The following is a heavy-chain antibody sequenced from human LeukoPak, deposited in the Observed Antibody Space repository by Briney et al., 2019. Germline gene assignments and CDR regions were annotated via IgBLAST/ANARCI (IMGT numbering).Heavy chain of an antibody. CDR2: IIPIFGTA. CDR1: GGTFSSYA. J-gene: IGHJ4*02. V-gene: IGHV1-69*05. CDR3: ARESGGYIIDY. D-gene: IGHD6-25*01. Sequence: ASVKVSCKASGGTFSSYAISWVRQAPGQGLEWMGRIIPIFGTANYAQKFQGRVTITTDESTSTAYMGLSSLRSEDTAVYYCARESGGYIIDYWGQGTLVTVSS.